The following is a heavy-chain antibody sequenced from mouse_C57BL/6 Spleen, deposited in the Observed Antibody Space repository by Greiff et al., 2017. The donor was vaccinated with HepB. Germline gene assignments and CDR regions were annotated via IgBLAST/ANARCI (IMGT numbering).Heavy chain of an antibody. CDR1: GFTFSSYA. CDR3: TRDFSTVVAFDY. V-gene: IGHV5-9-1*02. D-gene: IGHD1-1*01. Sequence: EVMLVESGEGLVKPGGSLKLSCAASGFTFSSYAMSWVRQTPEKRLEWVAYISSGGDYIYYADTVKGRFTISRDNARNTLYLQMSSLKSEDTAMYYCTRDFSTVVAFDYWGQGTTLTVSS. CDR2: ISSGGDYI. J-gene: IGHJ2*01.